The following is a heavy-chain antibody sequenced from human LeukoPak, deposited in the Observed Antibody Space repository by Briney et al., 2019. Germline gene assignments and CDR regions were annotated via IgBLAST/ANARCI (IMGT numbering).Heavy chain of an antibody. V-gene: IGHV3-30*02. J-gene: IGHJ4*02. CDR2: IKYDGTNK. CDR3: VTTPHG. Sequence: GGSLRLSCAVSGFTFRSYGFHWVRQAPGKGLEWVAFIKYDGTNKYYADSVKGRFTISRDNSKNTLFLQMNRLRAEDMAIYYCVTTPHGWGQGTQVTVSS. CDR1: GFTFRSYG. D-gene: IGHD4-23*01.